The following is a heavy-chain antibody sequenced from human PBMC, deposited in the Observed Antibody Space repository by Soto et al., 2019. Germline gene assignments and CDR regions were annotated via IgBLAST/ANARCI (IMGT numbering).Heavy chain of an antibody. J-gene: IGHJ6*02. Sequence: PSETLSLTCTVSGGSVSSGSYYWSWIRQPPGKGLDWIGYIYYSGSTNYNPSLKSRVTISVDTSKNQFSLRLSSLTAAETAVYYCARDSRAVVVPAATRYYYYGMDVWGQGTTVTVSS. D-gene: IGHD2-2*01. V-gene: IGHV4-61*01. CDR1: GGSVSSGSYY. CDR2: IYYSGST. CDR3: ARDSRAVVVPAATRYYYYGMDV.